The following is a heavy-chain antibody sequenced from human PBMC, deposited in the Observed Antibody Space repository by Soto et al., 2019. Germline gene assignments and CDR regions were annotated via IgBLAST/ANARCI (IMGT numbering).Heavy chain of an antibody. V-gene: IGHV3-23*01. CDR1: GFKFSNYA. Sequence: GGSLRLSCAASGFKFSNYAMSWVRQAPGKGLEWVSLISATGGGTYYADSVKGRFTISRDNSHNTLYLQVHSLTAEDTAVYYCAKDRRAGRHSAFYSDFWGQGAQVTVSS. J-gene: IGHJ4*02. CDR3: AKDRRAGRHSAFYSDF. D-gene: IGHD2-21*01. CDR2: ISATGGGT.